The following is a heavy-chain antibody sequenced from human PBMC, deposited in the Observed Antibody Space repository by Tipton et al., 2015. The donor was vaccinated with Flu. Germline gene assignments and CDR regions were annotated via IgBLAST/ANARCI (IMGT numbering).Heavy chain of an antibody. J-gene: IGHJ6*02. CDR2: IYYSGST. Sequence: LRLSCTVSGGSISSYYWSWIRQPPGKGLEWIGYIYYSGSTNYSPSLKSRVTISVDTSKNQFSLKLSSVTAADTAGYYCARDRPNYYYYGMDVWGQGTTVTVSS. CDR3: ARDRPNYYYYGMDV. V-gene: IGHV4-59*01. CDR1: GGSISSYY.